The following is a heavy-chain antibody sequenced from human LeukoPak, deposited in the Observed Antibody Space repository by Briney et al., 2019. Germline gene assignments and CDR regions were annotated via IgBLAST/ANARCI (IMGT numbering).Heavy chain of an antibody. CDR1: GGSISSGGYY. CDR3: ARARRVWFGEGYWFDP. Sequence: SETLSLTCTVSGGSISSGGYYWSWIRQPPGKGLEWIGYIYHSGSTYYNPSLKSRVTISVDRSKNQFSLKLSSVTAADTAVYYCARARRVWFGEGYWFDPWGQGTLVTVSS. V-gene: IGHV4-30-2*01. D-gene: IGHD3-10*01. J-gene: IGHJ5*02. CDR2: IYHSGST.